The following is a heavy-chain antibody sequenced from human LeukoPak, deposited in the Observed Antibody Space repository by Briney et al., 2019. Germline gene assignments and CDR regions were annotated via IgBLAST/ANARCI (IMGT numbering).Heavy chain of an antibody. J-gene: IGHJ5*02. CDR2: IRYDGSNK. Sequence: GGSLRLSCAASGFTFSSYGMHWVRQAPGKGLEWVAFIRYDGSNKYYADSVKGRFTISRDNSKNTLYLQMNSLRAEDTAVYYCAEDLYDFWSGYYPKYNWFDPWGQGTLVTVSS. CDR1: GFTFSSYG. V-gene: IGHV3-30*02. CDR3: AEDLYDFWSGYYPKYNWFDP. D-gene: IGHD3-3*01.